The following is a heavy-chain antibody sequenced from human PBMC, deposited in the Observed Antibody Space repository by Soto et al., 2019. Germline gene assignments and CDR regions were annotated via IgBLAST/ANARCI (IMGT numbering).Heavy chain of an antibody. Sequence: SETLSLTCSVSGGPMTSGVYYWSWIRQPPGEGLEWIGYIYYSGGTSSSPSLESRLTLSVDTSRNQFSLKLRSVTAADTAVYYCARGLRAYGGNPHFDSWGQGTLVTVSS. CDR1: GGPMTSGVYY. CDR2: IYYSGGT. J-gene: IGHJ4*02. CDR3: ARGLRAYGGNPHFDS. D-gene: IGHD2-15*01. V-gene: IGHV4-30-4*01.